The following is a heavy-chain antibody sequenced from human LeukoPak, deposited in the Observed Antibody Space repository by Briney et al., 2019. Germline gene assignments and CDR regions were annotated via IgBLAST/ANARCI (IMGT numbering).Heavy chain of an antibody. D-gene: IGHD4-17*01. CDR1: GFTFSNYW. Sequence: SGGSLRLSCAASGFTFSNYWMSWVRQAPGKGLEWVANIKEDGSEKYYVDSVKGRFTISRDNAKNSLYLQMNSLKTEDTAVYYCTTDKYLGYGDYLYFDYWGQGTLVTVSS. J-gene: IGHJ4*02. CDR3: TTDKYLGYGDYLYFDY. CDR2: IKEDGSEK. V-gene: IGHV3-7*03.